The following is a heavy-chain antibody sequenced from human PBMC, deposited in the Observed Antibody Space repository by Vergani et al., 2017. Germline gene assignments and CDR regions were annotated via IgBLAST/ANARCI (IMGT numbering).Heavy chain of an antibody. CDR3: AREDACPRGGFEF. D-gene: IGHD3-10*01. CDR1: RLTFDAWG. V-gene: IGHV3-30*03. Sequence: QAQSVESGGGVVRPGKSLRLSCVDSRLTFDAWGMHWVRRAPGKGLEWVATITNNGNEKDYADSVKGRFFISRDNSKKKLFLQMNLLTLEDTAVYYCAREDACPRGGFEFRGQGTLVTVSS. CDR2: ITNNGNEK. J-gene: IGHJ1*01.